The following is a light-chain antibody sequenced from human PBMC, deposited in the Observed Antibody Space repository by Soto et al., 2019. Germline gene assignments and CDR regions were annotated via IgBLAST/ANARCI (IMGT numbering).Light chain of an antibody. Sequence: DIPLTQSPSTLTASVGDRVTITCRASRSLSNWLAWYQQKPGKAPKVLIYNVSTLDTGVPSRFSGDGSGTEFTLTISSLQPSDSATYYCQQYKTSFETFGQGTKVEIK. CDR2: NVS. J-gene: IGKJ1*01. CDR1: RSLSNW. V-gene: IGKV1-5*03. CDR3: QQYKTSFET.